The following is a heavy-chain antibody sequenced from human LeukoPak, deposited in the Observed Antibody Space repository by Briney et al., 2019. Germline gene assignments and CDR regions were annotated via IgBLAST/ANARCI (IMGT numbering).Heavy chain of an antibody. J-gene: IGHJ4*02. CDR1: GYTITSYG. CDR2: ISAYNGNT. Sequence: ASVKVSCKASGYTITSYGISWVRQAPGQGLEWMGWISAYNGNTNYAQKLQGRVTMTTDTSTSTAYMELRSLRSDDTAVYYCARESGLNYYDSSGYFMFDYWGQGTLVTVSS. CDR3: ARESGLNYYDSSGYFMFDY. D-gene: IGHD3-22*01. V-gene: IGHV1-18*01.